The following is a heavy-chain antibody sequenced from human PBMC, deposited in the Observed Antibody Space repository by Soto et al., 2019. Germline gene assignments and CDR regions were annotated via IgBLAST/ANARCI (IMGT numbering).Heavy chain of an antibody. D-gene: IGHD3-9*01. Sequence: GGSLRLSCAASGFTFSSYAMSWVRQAPGKGLEWVSAISGSGGSTYYADSVKGRFTISRDNSKNTLYLQMNSLRAEDTAVYYCAKWARYFDWSITHYGMAVWGQGTTVTVSS. CDR2: ISGSGGST. CDR3: AKWARYFDWSITHYGMAV. CDR1: GFTFSSYA. V-gene: IGHV3-23*01. J-gene: IGHJ6*02.